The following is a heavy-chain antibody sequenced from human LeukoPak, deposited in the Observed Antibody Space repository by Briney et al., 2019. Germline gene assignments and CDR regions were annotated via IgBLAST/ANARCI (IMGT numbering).Heavy chain of an antibody. V-gene: IGHV4-34*01. CDR3: ARVLSIVVVPGATFWFDP. CDR2: INHSGST. J-gene: IGHJ5*02. CDR1: GGXFSGYY. Sequence: SGTLSLTCAVYGGXFSGYYCSWIRQPPGKGLEWIGEINHSGSTNYNPSLKSRVTISVDTSKNQFSLKLSSVTAADTAVYHCARVLSIVVVPGATFWFDPWGQGTLVTVSS. D-gene: IGHD2-2*01.